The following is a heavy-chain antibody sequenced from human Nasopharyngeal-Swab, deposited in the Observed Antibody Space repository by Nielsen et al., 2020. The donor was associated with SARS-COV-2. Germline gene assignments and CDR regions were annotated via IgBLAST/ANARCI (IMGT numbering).Heavy chain of an antibody. D-gene: IGHD5-18*01. CDR3: ARGDTVLNMDS. Sequence: SETLSLTCTVSGGSMTRYFWSWIRQPPGKGLEWIGDISYSWGTNYNPSLKSRVTISVDTSKKQFSLNLSSVTAADTAVYYCARGDTVLNMDSWGQGTLVTVSS. CDR2: ISYSWGT. J-gene: IGHJ5*01. CDR1: GGSMTRYF. V-gene: IGHV4-59*01.